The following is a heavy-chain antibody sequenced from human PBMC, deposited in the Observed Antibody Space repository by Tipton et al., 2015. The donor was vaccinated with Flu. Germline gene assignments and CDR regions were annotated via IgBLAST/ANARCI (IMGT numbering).Heavy chain of an antibody. V-gene: IGHV4-38-2*01. D-gene: IGHD4-11*01. CDR1: GDSISSDFY. Sequence: LRLSCAVSGDSISSDFYWAWIRQFPGKGLEWIGTVSRTGSTIYNPSLKSRVTISIDTSKNQFSLNMRSVTAADMAVYYCARRDYSNYVSEPHSWFDLWGQGILVTVSS. CDR2: VSRTGST. CDR3: ARRDYSNYVSEPHSWFDL. J-gene: IGHJ5*02.